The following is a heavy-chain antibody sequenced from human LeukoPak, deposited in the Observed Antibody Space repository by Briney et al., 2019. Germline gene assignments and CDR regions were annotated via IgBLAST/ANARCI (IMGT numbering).Heavy chain of an antibody. CDR3: ARTNWNNYYFDY. V-gene: IGHV1-2*02. CDR1: GYTFTGYY. J-gene: IGHJ4*02. D-gene: IGHD1-20*01. Sequence: ASVKVSCKASGYTFTGYYIHWVRRAPGQGLEWMGWINPNSGGTNYAQKFQGRVTMTRDTSISTAYMELSRLRSDDTALYYCARTNWNNYYFDYWGQGTLVTVSS. CDR2: INPNSGGT.